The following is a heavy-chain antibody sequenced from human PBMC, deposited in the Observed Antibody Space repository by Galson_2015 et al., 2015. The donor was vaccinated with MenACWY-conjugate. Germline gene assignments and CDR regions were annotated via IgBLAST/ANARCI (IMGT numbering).Heavy chain of an antibody. J-gene: IGHJ2*01. CDR1: GYTLTGLS. CDR3: ATKVGYGANVSTYWYFDL. V-gene: IGHV1-24*01. D-gene: IGHD4-17*01. Sequence: SVKVSCKVSGYTLTGLSMHWVRQAPGKGLEWMGGFDADDGDTIYAQKFQGRVTMTEDTSTVTAYMELSSLRSEDTAVYYCATKVGYGANVSTYWYFDLWGRGTLVSVSS. CDR2: FDADDGDT.